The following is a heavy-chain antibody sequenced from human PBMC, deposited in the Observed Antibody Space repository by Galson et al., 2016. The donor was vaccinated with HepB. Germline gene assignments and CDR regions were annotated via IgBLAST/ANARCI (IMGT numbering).Heavy chain of an antibody. CDR3: AREKEGSTMASHWFDP. D-gene: IGHD4/OR15-4a*01. CDR2: ISSIGHYI. CDR1: GFIFGTQS. V-gene: IGHV3-21*01. J-gene: IGHJ5*02. Sequence: SLRLSCAASGFIFGTQSMNWVRQAPGKGLEWVASISSIGHYIHYSDSLEGRFTISRDNAKNSLFLEMNSLRPEDTAVYFCAREKEGSTMASHWFDPWGLGTLVTVSS.